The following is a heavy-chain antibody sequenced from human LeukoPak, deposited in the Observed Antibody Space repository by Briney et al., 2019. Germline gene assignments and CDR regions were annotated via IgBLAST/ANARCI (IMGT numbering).Heavy chain of an antibody. Sequence: ASVKVSCKASGGTFDNYAVSWVREAPGLGLEWMGRIIPMLGKTSSAQKFQDRVTITADTSTGTAYMELTNLRSDDTAVYFCARGLFGGFAAAPFDHWGQGTLVTVS. V-gene: IGHV1-69*04. CDR1: GGTFDNYA. D-gene: IGHD2-2*01. CDR3: ARGLFGGFAAAPFDH. J-gene: IGHJ4*02. CDR2: IIPMLGKT.